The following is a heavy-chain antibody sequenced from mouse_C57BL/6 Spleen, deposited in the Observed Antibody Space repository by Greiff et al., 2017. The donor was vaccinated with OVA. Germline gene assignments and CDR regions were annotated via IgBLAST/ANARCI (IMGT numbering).Heavy chain of an antibody. Sequence: QVQLKESGAELVRPGTSVKVSCKASGYAFTNYLIEWVKQRPGQGLEWIGVINPGSGGNNYNEKFKGKGTLTADKSSSNAYMQLSSMTSEDSAVYFCARDSSGYVEAMDYWGQGTSVTVSS. D-gene: IGHD3-2*02. CDR1: GYAFTNYL. V-gene: IGHV1-54*01. CDR2: INPGSGGN. CDR3: ARDSSGYVEAMDY. J-gene: IGHJ4*01.